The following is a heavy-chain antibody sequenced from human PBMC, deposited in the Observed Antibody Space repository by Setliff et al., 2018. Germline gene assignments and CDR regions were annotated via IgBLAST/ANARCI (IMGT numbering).Heavy chain of an antibody. CDR1: GSTVTESS. V-gene: IGHV1-24*01. D-gene: IGHD2-2*03. CDR3: ARDGYPGTS. J-gene: IGHJ5*02. Sequence: ASVKVSCKVSGSTVTESSMHRVRQAPGKGLEWMGGFDPEDGERIYAQHFQGRLTMTEDTSTDTAYMELSSLRVEDTAVYYCARDGYPGTSWGQGTLVTVSS. CDR2: FDPEDGER.